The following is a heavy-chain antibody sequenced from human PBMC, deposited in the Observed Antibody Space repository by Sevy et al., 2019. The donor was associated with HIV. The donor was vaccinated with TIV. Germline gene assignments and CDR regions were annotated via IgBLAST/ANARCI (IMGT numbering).Heavy chain of an antibody. J-gene: IGHJ6*03. CDR3: ARSYSSWYSELRYYYYMDV. V-gene: IGHV4-39*01. CDR1: GGSISSSTYY. CDR2: IYYSGST. D-gene: IGHD6-13*01. Sequence: SETLSLTCTVSGGSISSSTYYWGWIRQPPGKGLEWIGSIYYSGSTYYNPSLKSRVTISVDTSKNQFSLKLSSVTAADTAVYYCARSYSSWYSELRYYYYMDVWGKGTTVTVSS.